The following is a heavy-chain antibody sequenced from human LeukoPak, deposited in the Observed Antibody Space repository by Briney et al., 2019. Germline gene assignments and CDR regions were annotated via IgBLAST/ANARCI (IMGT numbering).Heavy chain of an antibody. Sequence: PGGSLRLSCAASGFTFSSYGMHWVRQAPGKGLEWVAVIWYDGSNKYYADSVKGRFTISRDNSKNTLYLQMNSLRAEDTAVFYRARRKSERAFYIWGPRKMGTLSS. CDR2: IWYDGSNK. J-gene: IGHJ3*02. CDR3: ARRKSERAFYI. V-gene: IGHV3-33*01. CDR1: GFTFSSYG.